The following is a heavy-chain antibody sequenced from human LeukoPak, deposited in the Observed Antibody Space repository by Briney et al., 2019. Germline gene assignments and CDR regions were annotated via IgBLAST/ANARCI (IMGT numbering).Heavy chain of an antibody. CDR3: ARDRVVTDLYYYYGMDV. Sequence: SETLSLTCTVSGGSISSYYRSWIRQPPGKGLEWIGYIYYSGSTNYNPSLKSRVTISVDTSKNQFSLKLSSVTAADTAVYYCARDRVVTDLYYYYGMDVWGQGTTVTVSS. CDR1: GGSISSYY. J-gene: IGHJ6*02. D-gene: IGHD2-21*02. CDR2: IYYSGST. V-gene: IGHV4-59*01.